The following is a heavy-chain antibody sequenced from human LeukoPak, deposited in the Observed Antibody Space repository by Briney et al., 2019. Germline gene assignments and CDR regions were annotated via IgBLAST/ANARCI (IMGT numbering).Heavy chain of an antibody. J-gene: IGHJ4*02. Sequence: PGGSLRLSCAASGFTFSIYWVSWVREARGKGLVWVANIKQGGSEKYYVDSVKGRFTISRDNAKNSLYLQMNSLRAEDTAVYYFSRDLKPAWGSSGYHFDYWGQGTLVTVSS. CDR3: SRDLKPAWGSSGYHFDY. V-gene: IGHV3-7*01. CDR2: IKQGGSEK. CDR1: GFTFSIYW. D-gene: IGHD3-22*01.